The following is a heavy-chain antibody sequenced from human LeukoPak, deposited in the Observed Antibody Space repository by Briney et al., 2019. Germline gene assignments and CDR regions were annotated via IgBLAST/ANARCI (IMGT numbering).Heavy chain of an antibody. CDR2: IYYIGST. J-gene: IGHJ4*02. Sequence: TLSPTCTVSGGSTTSGGYYWSWIRQHPGKGLEWIGYIYYIGSTYYNPSPKSRVTISVDTPKNQCSLKLSSVTAADTAVYYCARGGREFDFWGQGTLVTVSS. D-gene: IGHD3-16*01. V-gene: IGHV4-31*03. CDR1: GGSTTSGGYY. CDR3: ARGGREFDF.